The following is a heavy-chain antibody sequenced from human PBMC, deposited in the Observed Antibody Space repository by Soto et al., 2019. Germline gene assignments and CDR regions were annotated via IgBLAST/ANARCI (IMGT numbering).Heavy chain of an antibody. V-gene: IGHV4-30-4*01. Sequence: PSETLSLTCTVSGGSISTVNYWWSWIRQSPDMGLEWIGHIYNGGSTCNNPSLESRVTMSVDTSKNQLSLTLSSVSAADTAVYYCARGPSGDKVDSWGQGTLVTVSS. CDR2: IYNGGST. J-gene: IGHJ4*02. D-gene: IGHD7-27*01. CDR1: GGSISTVNYW. CDR3: ARGPSGDKVDS.